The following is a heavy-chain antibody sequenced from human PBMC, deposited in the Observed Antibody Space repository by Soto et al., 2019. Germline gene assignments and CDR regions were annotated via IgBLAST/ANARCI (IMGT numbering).Heavy chain of an antibody. V-gene: IGHV3-23*01. D-gene: IGHD2-21*01. CDR2: ISGSGGTT. CDR3: AKQNLAVAIDY. CDR1: GFTFSNYP. Sequence: LESGGGLVQPGGSLRLSCAASGFTFSNYPMSWVRQAPGKGLEWVSGISGSGGTTYYADSVRGRFTISRDNSGNTLFLQMNSLRAEDTAVYYCAKQNLAVAIDYFAQGALVTVSS. J-gene: IGHJ4*02.